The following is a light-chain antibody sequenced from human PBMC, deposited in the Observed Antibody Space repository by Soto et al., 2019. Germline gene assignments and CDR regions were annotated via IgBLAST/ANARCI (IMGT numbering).Light chain of an antibody. V-gene: IGKV1-5*01. CDR2: DAS. CDR1: QDISGW. Sequence: IRVSVSPSTLSASEGDRVTITCRASQDISGWLAWYQQKPGKAPKLLIYDASSLESGVPSRFSGSGSGTEFTLTISSLQPDDFATYYCQQSYSTPQTFCQGTKV. J-gene: IGKJ1*01. CDR3: QQSYSTPQT.